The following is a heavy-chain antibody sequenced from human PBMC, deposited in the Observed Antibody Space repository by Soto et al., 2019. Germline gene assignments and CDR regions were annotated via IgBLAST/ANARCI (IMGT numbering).Heavy chain of an antibody. CDR1: GFTFSSYW. J-gene: IGHJ6*03. Sequence: EVQLVESGGGLVQPGGSLRLSCAASGFTFSSYWMSWVRQAPGKGLEWVANIKQDGSEKYYVDSVKGRFTISRDNAKNSLYLQMNSLRAEDTAVYYCARGRHVIVVVPAANYYYYMDVWGKGTTVTVSS. CDR3: ARGRHVIVVVPAANYYYYMDV. V-gene: IGHV3-7*01. CDR2: IKQDGSEK. D-gene: IGHD2-2*01.